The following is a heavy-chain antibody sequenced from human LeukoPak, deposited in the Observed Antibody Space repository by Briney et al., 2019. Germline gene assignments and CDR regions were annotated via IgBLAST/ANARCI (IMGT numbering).Heavy chain of an antibody. CDR2: INWNGGST. D-gene: IGHD1-26*01. Sequence: PGGSLRLSCAASGFTSDDYGMSWVRQAPGKGLEWVSGINWNGGSTGYADSVKGRFTISRDNVKNSLYVQMNSLRAEDTALYYCARDEEGGSYPLDYWGQGTLVTVSS. CDR3: ARDEEGGSYPLDY. V-gene: IGHV3-20*04. CDR1: GFTSDDYG. J-gene: IGHJ4*02.